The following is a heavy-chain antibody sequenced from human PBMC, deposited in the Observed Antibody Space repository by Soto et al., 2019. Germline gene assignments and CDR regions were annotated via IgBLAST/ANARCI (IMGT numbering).Heavy chain of an antibody. D-gene: IGHD6-19*01. CDR3: ARPPGYSSDWHYFDL. J-gene: IGHJ4*02. CDR1: GETFRGCY. Sequence: SVKRCSKECGETFRGCYIHSVRQAHEQGLEWMGWINPNSGGTKYAPKFQGRVSMTWDTCLKTAYMELSSLMSDDTAVYYCARPPGYSSDWHYFDLWGQGTLVTGSS. V-gene: IGHV1-2*02. CDR2: INPNSGGT.